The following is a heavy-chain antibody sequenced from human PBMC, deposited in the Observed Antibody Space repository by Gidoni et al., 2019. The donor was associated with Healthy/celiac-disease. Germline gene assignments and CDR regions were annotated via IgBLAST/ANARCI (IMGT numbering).Heavy chain of an antibody. Sequence: QVQLVESGGGVVPPGRSLRLSCAASGFTFSSYAMHWVRQAPGKGLEWVAVISYDGSNKYYADSVKGRFTISRDNSKNTLYLQMNSLRAEDTAVYYCARELVVAGTYYFDYWGQGTLVTVSS. CDR3: ARELVVAGTYYFDY. CDR2: ISYDGSNK. J-gene: IGHJ4*02. D-gene: IGHD6-19*01. V-gene: IGHV3-30*01. CDR1: GFTFSSYA.